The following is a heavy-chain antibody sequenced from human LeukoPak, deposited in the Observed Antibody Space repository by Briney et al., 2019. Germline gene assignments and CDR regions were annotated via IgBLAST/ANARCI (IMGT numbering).Heavy chain of an antibody. Sequence: PGGSLRLSCAASGFTFTNYWMSWIRQPPGKGLEWIGEINHSGSTNYNPSLKSRVTISVDTSKNQFSLKLSSVTAADTAVYYCARYKMATTVFDYWGQGTLVTVSS. CDR2: INHSGST. V-gene: IGHV4-34*01. CDR1: GFTFTNYW. CDR3: ARYKMATTVFDY. J-gene: IGHJ4*02. D-gene: IGHD5-24*01.